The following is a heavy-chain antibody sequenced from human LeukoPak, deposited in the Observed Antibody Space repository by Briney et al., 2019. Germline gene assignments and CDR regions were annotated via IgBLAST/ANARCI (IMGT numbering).Heavy chain of an antibody. Sequence: PGRSLRLSCAASGFTFSSYGMHWVRQAPGKGLEWVAVIWYDGSNKYYADSVKGRFTISRDNSKNTRYLQMNSLRAEDTAVYYCAKGGDTYDFWSGYYTGRHYYYYMDVWGKGTTVTVSS. D-gene: IGHD3-3*01. V-gene: IGHV3-33*06. CDR2: IWYDGSNK. J-gene: IGHJ6*03. CDR3: AKGGDTYDFWSGYYTGRHYYYYMDV. CDR1: GFTFSSYG.